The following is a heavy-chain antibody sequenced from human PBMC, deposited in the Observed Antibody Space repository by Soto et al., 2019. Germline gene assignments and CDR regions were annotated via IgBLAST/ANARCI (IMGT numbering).Heavy chain of an antibody. CDR1: GFTFSSYS. Sequence: LRLSCAASGFTFSSYSMNWVRQAPGKGLEWVSSISSSSSYIYYADSVKGRFTISRDNAKNSLYLQMNSLRAEDTAVYYCALSYDFWSSPPYYFDYWGQGTLVTVSS. V-gene: IGHV3-21*01. CDR2: ISSSSSYI. J-gene: IGHJ4*02. CDR3: ALSYDFWSSPPYYFDY. D-gene: IGHD3-3*01.